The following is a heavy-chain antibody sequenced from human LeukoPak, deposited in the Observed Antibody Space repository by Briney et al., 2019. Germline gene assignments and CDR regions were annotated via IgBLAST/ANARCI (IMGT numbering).Heavy chain of an antibody. V-gene: IGHV1-18*01. D-gene: IGHD3-10*01. CDR3: ARISPGAPKGSYYYYGMDV. Sequence: GASVKVSCKASGYTFTSYGISWVRQAPGQGLEWMGWISAYNGNTNYAQKLQGRVTMTTDTSTSTAYMELRSLRSGDTAVYYCARISPGAPKGSYYYYGMDVWGQGTTVTVSS. CDR2: ISAYNGNT. CDR1: GYTFTSYG. J-gene: IGHJ6*02.